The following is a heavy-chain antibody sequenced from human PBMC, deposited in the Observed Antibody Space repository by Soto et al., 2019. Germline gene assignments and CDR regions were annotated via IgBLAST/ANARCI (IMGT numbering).Heavy chain of an antibody. CDR1: GFSFSSSW. D-gene: IGHD6-19*01. CDR3: ARGPSGWYGYDY. J-gene: IGHJ4*02. V-gene: IGHV3-74*01. Sequence: GGSLRLSCAASGFSFSSSWMHWVRQAPGKGLVWVSRINSDGSTTNYADSVKGRFTISRDNAKNTLYLQMNSLRAGDTAVYYCARGPSGWYGYDYWGQGTLVTVSS. CDR2: INSDGSTT.